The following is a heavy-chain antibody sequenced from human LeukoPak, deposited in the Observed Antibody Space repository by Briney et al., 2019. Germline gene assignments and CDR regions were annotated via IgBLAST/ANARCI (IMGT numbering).Heavy chain of an antibody. CDR1: GGTFNSFA. J-gene: IGHJ1*01. CDR2: IIPLLGTP. V-gene: IGHV1-69*04. D-gene: IGHD3-22*01. Sequence: SVKVSCKASGGTFNSFAISWVRQAPRQGLEWVGRIIPLLGTPDYAQKFQGRVTITSDKYTGTAYIELSSLRSEDTAMYYCARMKYFDSTGYSHAEYFQHWGQGTLVIVSS. CDR3: ARMKYFDSTGYSHAEYFQH.